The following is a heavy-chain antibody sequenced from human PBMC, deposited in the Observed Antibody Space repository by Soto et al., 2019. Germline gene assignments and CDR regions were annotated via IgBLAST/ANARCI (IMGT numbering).Heavy chain of an antibody. CDR2: IYYSGST. D-gene: IGHD6-19*01. V-gene: IGHV4-39*02. CDR1: GGSIRSSSYY. Sequence: QLQLQESGPGLVKPSETLSLTCTVSGGSIRSSSYYWGWIRQPPGKGLEWIGSIYYSGSTYYNPSLKSRVTISVDTSKNHFSLKLCSVTAADTAVYYCAKVSVAGTGATGYWGQGTLVTVSS. J-gene: IGHJ4*02. CDR3: AKVSVAGTGATGY.